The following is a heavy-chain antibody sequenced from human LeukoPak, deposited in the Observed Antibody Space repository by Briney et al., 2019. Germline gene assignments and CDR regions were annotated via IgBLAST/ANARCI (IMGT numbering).Heavy chain of an antibody. V-gene: IGHV4-38-2*02. CDR3: ARGTTTVTNDAFDI. D-gene: IGHD4-17*01. Sequence: SETLSLTCTVSGYSIRTGYYWAWIRQPPGKGLEWIGSIYHGGLTYYNPSLKSRVTISVDTSKNQFSLKLRSVTAADTAVYYCARGTTTVTNDAFDIWGQGTMVTVSS. CDR2: IYHGGLT. CDR1: GYSIRTGYY. J-gene: IGHJ3*02.